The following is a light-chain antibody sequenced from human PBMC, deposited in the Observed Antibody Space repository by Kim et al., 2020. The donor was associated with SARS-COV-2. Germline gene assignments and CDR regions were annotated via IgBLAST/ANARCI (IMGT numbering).Light chain of an antibody. Sequence: SPGHTATPSCRARQSVSSNLAWYQQKPGQAPRLLIYGAFTRATGIPARFSGSGSGKEFTLTISSLQSEDFAVYYCQKYNNWPPWTFGQGTNVDIK. V-gene: IGKV3-15*01. J-gene: IGKJ1*01. CDR1: QSVSSN. CDR2: GAF. CDR3: QKYNNWPPWT.